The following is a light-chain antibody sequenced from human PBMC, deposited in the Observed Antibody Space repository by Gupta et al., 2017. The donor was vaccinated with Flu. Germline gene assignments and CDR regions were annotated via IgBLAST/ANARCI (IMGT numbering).Light chain of an antibody. CDR2: AAS. Sequence: DIQMTQPPSSVSASVGDRVTITCRVSQDPSGWLAWYQQKPGKAPKLLIIAASSLQSGVPPRVTGSGSGTDVTPTISSLQPEDFATYYCQKDGRFPPVFGGGTKVEIK. CDR3: QKDGRFPPV. J-gene: IGKJ4*01. V-gene: IGKV1-12*01. CDR1: QDPSGW.